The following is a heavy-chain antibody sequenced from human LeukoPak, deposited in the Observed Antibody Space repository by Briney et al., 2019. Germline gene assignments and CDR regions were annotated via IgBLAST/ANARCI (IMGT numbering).Heavy chain of an antibody. D-gene: IGHD6-13*01. J-gene: IGHJ4*02. CDR1: GFTFSSYA. CDR3: AKDFRPIAAAGLEQPLFDY. V-gene: IGHV3-23*01. Sequence: PGGSLRLSCAASGFTFSSYAMSWVRQAPGKGLEWVSAISGSGGSTYYADSVKGRFTISRDNSKNTLYLQMNSLRAEDTAVYHCAKDFRPIAAAGLEQPLFDYWGQGTLVTVSS. CDR2: ISGSGGST.